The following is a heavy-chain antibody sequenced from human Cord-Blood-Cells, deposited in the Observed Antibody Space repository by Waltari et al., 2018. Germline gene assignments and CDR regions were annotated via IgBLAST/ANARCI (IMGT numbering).Heavy chain of an antibody. Sequence: QVQLVQSGAEGKKPGASVKVSCKVSGYTLTELSLHWVRQAPGQGLEWMGGFDPEDGETIYAQKFQGRVTMTEDTSTDTAYMELSSLRSEDTAVYYCATARDPIMITFGGDAFDIWGQGTMVTVSS. D-gene: IGHD3-16*01. V-gene: IGHV1-24*01. CDR1: GYTLTELS. J-gene: IGHJ3*02. CDR2: FDPEDGET. CDR3: ATARDPIMITFGGDAFDI.